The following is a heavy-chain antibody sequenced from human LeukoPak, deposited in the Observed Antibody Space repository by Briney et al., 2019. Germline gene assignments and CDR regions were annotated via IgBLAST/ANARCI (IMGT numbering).Heavy chain of an antibody. CDR3: ARDTYYYDSSILY. CDR1: GYTFTSYG. J-gene: IGHJ4*02. CDR2: INPNSGGT. D-gene: IGHD3-22*01. Sequence: ASVKVSCKASGYTFTSYGISWVRQAPGQGLEWMGWINPNSGGTNYAQKFQGRVTMTRDTSISTAYMELSRLRSDDTAVYYCARDTYYYDSSILYWGQGTLVTVSS. V-gene: IGHV1-2*02.